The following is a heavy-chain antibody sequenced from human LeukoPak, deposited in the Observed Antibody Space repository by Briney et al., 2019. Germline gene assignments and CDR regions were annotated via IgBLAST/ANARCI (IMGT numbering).Heavy chain of an antibody. CDR1: GYTFTGYY. Sequence: GASVKVSCKASGYTFTGYYMHWVRQAPGQGLEWMGWINPNSGGTNYAQKFQGRVTMTRDTSISTAYMELSRLRSDDTAVYYCARDYCGGDCYQFDYWGQGTLVTVSS. D-gene: IGHD2-21*02. V-gene: IGHV1-2*02. CDR2: INPNSGGT. J-gene: IGHJ4*02. CDR3: ARDYCGGDCYQFDY.